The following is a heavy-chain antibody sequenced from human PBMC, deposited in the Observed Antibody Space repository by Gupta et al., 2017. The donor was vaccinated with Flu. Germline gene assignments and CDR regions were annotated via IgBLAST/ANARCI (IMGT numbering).Heavy chain of an antibody. CDR2: IKHDGSET. V-gene: IGHV3-7*01. CDR1: GFTLSHFW. CDR3: ARDFSNYYYYIDV. J-gene: IGHJ6*03. D-gene: IGHD3-3*02. Sequence: EVQLVESGGGLVQPGGSLRLSCAASGFTLSHFWMSWVRQAPGKGLEWVANIKHDGSETYDVDSVKGRFTISRDNAQNSLYLQMNSLRAEDTAVYYCARDFSNYYYYIDVWGKGTTVTVSS.